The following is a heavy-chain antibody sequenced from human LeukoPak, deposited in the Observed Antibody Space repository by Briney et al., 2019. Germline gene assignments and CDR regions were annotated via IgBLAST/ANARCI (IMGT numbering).Heavy chain of an antibody. CDR3: AXLMIVVAETKYPYYYYYMDV. V-gene: IGHV4-34*01. D-gene: IGHD3-22*01. CDR1: GGSFSGYY. Sequence: SETLSLTCAVYGGSFSGYYWSWIRQPPGKGLEWIGEINHSGSTNYNPSLKSRVTISVDTSKNQFSLKLSSLTAADTAVYYRAXLMIVVAETKYPYYYYYMDVWGKGTTVTISS. J-gene: IGHJ6*03. CDR2: INHSGST.